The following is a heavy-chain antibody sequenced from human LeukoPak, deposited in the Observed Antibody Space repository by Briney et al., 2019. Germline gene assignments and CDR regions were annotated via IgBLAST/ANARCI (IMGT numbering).Heavy chain of an antibody. CDR1: SYSISSGYY. D-gene: IGHD2-2*01. Sequence: SETLSLTSAVSSYSISSGYYWDWIRQPPGKGLEWLGRIYHSGNTYYNPSLKSRVTISVDTSANHFSLRLSSVTAADTAVYYCARRGQGYCSSTRCYLPLEYWGQGTLVTVPS. V-gene: IGHV4-38-2*01. CDR2: IYHSGNT. CDR3: ARRGQGYCSSTRCYLPLEY. J-gene: IGHJ4*02.